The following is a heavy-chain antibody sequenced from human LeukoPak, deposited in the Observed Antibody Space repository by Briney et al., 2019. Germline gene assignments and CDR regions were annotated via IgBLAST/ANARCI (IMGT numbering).Heavy chain of an antibody. CDR1: GFTFSSYG. J-gene: IGHJ4*02. Sequence: RSLRLSCAASGFTFSSYGMHWVRQAPGKGLEWVAVISYDGSNKYYADSVKGRFTISRDNSKNTLYLQMNSLRAEDTAVYYCAKGGRDYDFWSGPPYFDYWGQGTLVTVSS. CDR2: ISYDGSNK. D-gene: IGHD3-3*01. V-gene: IGHV3-30*18. CDR3: AKGGRDYDFWSGPPYFDY.